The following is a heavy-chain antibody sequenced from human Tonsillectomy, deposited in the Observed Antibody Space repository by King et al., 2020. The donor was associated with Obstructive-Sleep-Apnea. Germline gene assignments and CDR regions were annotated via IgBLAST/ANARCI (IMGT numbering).Heavy chain of an antibody. CDR2: IYPSEST. CDR1: GGSISSYY. Sequence: VQLQESGPGLVKPSETLSLTCTVSGGSISSYYWSWIRQPAGKGLEWIGRIYPSESTDYNPSLKSRVTMSVDTATNHFSLTLSSVTAADTAVYYCARDEAAPGHYFDYWGQGTLVTVSS. CDR3: ARDEAAPGHYFDY. V-gene: IGHV4-4*07. D-gene: IGHD1-1*01. J-gene: IGHJ4*02.